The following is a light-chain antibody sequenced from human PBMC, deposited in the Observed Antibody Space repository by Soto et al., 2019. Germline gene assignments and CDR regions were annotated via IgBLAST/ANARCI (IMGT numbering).Light chain of an antibody. V-gene: IGKV1-33*01. CDR1: QNINNY. CDR2: DAS. CDR3: QQYARSPLA. Sequence: DIQMTQSPSSLSASVGDRVAITCQASQNINNYLNWYQQKPGRAPKLLIYDASNLEAGVPSRFRGSGSGTDFAFTISRLQPEDFAVYFCQQYARSPLAFGGGTKVDI. J-gene: IGKJ4*01.